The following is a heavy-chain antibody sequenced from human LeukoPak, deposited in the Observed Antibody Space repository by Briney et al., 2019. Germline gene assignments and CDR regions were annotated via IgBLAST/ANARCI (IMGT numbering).Heavy chain of an antibody. CDR2: INHSGST. V-gene: IGHV4-34*01. CDR1: GGSLSGFY. Sequence: PSETLSLTCAVSGGSLSGFYWSWIRQPPGKGLEWIGDINHSGSTNYNPSLKSRVTMSVDTSEKQFSLKLSSVTAADTAVYFCARGPLTYYYASGSYYSNWGQGTLVTVSS. J-gene: IGHJ4*02. CDR3: ARGPLTYYYASGSYYSN. D-gene: IGHD3-10*01.